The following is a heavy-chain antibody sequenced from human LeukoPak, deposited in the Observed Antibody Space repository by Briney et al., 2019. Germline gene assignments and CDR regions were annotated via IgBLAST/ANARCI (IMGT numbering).Heavy chain of an antibody. Sequence: ASVKVSCKASGYTFTSYGISWARQAPGQGLEWMGWISAYNGNTNYAQKLQGRVTMTTDTSTSTAYMELRSLRSDDTAVYYCARDRSVTIFGVVIPVGYYYYGMDVWGQGTTVTVSS. CDR1: GYTFTSYG. CDR2: ISAYNGNT. V-gene: IGHV1-18*01. CDR3: ARDRSVTIFGVVIPVGYYYYGMDV. J-gene: IGHJ6*02. D-gene: IGHD3-3*01.